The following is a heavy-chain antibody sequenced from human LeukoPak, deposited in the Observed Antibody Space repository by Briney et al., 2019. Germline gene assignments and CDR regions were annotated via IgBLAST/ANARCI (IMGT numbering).Heavy chain of an antibody. V-gene: IGHV1-69*06. CDR3: ARVSPTCSSTSCYAFDI. CDR1: GGTFSSYA. J-gene: IGHJ3*02. CDR2: VIPIFGTA. Sequence: GASVKVSCKASGGTFSSYAISWVRQAPGQGLEWMGGVIPIFGTANYAQKFQGRVTITADKSTSTAYMELSSLRSEDTAVYYCARVSPTCSSTSCYAFDIWGQGTMVTVSS. D-gene: IGHD2-2*01.